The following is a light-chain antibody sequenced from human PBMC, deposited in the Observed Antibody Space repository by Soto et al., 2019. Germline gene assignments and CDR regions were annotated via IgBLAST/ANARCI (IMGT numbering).Light chain of an antibody. V-gene: IGKV1-39*01. CDR1: QNIDMY. CDR3: QHTFNSPPWT. Sequence: DIHMTQSPSSLSASVGDTVTITCRASQNIDMYLNWYQQKPGEAPRVLISGASNLQSGVPSRFSGSGSGTDFTLTISSLQSEDFASYFCQHTFNSPPWTFGQGTKVEVK. J-gene: IGKJ1*01. CDR2: GAS.